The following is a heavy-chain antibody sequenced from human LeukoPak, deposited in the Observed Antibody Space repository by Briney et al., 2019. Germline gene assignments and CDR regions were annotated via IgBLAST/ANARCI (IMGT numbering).Heavy chain of an antibody. CDR1: GGSISSYY. D-gene: IGHD6-13*01. CDR3: ARTTEAHSWRTRYYDYYMDV. J-gene: IGHJ6*03. Sequence: SETLSLTCTVSGGSISSYYWSWIRQPPGKGLEWIGHIYYSGSTNYNPSLKSRVTISVDTSKNQFSLKLSSVTAADTAVYYCARTTEAHSWRTRYYDYYMDVWGKGTTVTVSS. CDR2: IYYSGST. V-gene: IGHV4-59*01.